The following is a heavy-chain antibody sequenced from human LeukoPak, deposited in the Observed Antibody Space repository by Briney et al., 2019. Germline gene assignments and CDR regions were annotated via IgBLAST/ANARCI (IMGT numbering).Heavy chain of an antibody. CDR1: GYSFTSYW. Sequence: GESLKISCKGSGYSFTSYWISWVRQVPGKGLEWMGRIDPSDSYTNYSPSFQGHVTISADKSISTAYLQWSSLKASDTAMYYCARHDIAAAGTEDAFDIWGQGTMVTVSS. J-gene: IGHJ3*02. CDR2: IDPSDSYT. CDR3: ARHDIAAAGTEDAFDI. D-gene: IGHD6-13*01. V-gene: IGHV5-10-1*01.